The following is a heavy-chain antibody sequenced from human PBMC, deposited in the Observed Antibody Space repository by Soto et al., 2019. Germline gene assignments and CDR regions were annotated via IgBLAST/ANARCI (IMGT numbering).Heavy chain of an antibody. CDR2: MNPNTGNS. J-gene: IGHJ4*02. CDR1: GYTFTSYD. D-gene: IGHD1-1*01. Sequence: ASVKVSCTASGYTFTSYDIYWVRHATGQGLEWMGWMNPNTGNSGYAQKFQGRVTMTSDTSISTAHMELSSLRSEDTAVYYCARRAETNGWNGFGADKYYFDFWGQGTLVTVSS. CDR3: ARRAETNGWNGFGADKYYFDF. V-gene: IGHV1-8*01.